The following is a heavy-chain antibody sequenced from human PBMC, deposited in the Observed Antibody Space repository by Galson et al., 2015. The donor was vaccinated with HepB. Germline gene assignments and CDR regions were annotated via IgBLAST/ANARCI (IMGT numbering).Heavy chain of an antibody. D-gene: IGHD1-26*01. Sequence: PALVKPTQPLTLTCDFSGFSLITTGVGVGWIRLPPGKALEWLALIYWDDDKRYSPSLKTRVTVTKDTSKNQVVLTMTNMDPVDTATYYCARWASASRSLFFDHWGQGTVVTVSS. CDR3: ARWASASRSLFFDH. CDR2: IYWDDDK. J-gene: IGHJ4*02. V-gene: IGHV2-5*02. CDR1: GFSLITTGVG.